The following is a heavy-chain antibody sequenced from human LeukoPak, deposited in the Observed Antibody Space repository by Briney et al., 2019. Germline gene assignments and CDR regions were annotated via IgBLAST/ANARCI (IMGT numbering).Heavy chain of an antibody. J-gene: IGHJ4*02. V-gene: IGHV4-34*01. D-gene: IGHD2-2*01. Sequence: SETLSLTCAVYGGSLSGYYWSWIRQPPGKGLEWIGEINHSGSTNYNPSLKSRVTISVDTSKNQFSLKLSSVTAADTAVYYCARSGRGAIVVVPAAGPIFDYWGQGTLVTVSS. CDR2: INHSGST. CDR3: ARSGRGAIVVVPAAGPIFDY. CDR1: GGSLSGYY.